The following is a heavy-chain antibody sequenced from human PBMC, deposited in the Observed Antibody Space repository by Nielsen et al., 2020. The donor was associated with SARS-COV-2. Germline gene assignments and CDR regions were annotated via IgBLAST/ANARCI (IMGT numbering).Heavy chain of an antibody. CDR1: GFTFSSYG. D-gene: IGHD6-13*01. V-gene: IGHV3-33*05. CDR2: ISYDGSNK. Sequence: GESLKISCAASGFTFSSYGMHWVRQAPGKGLEWVAVISYDGSNKYYADSVKGRFTISRDNSKNTLYLQMNSLRAEDTAVYYCAKIDSSSWLYYYYGMDVWGQGTTVTVSS. CDR3: AKIDSSSWLYYYYGMDV. J-gene: IGHJ6*02.